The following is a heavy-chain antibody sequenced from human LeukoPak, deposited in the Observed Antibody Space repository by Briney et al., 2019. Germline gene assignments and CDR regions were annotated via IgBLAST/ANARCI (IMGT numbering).Heavy chain of an antibody. D-gene: IGHD3-10*01. Sequence: SETLSLTCTVSGYSISSGYYWGWIRQPPGKGLEWIGSIYYSGSTYYNPSLKSRVTISVDTSKNQFSLKLSSVTASDTAVYYCARTRYYYNSRSYGAPYYFDYWGQGTLVTVSS. V-gene: IGHV4-38-2*02. CDR3: ARTRYYYNSRSYGAPYYFDY. CDR1: GYSISSGYY. J-gene: IGHJ4*02. CDR2: IYYSGST.